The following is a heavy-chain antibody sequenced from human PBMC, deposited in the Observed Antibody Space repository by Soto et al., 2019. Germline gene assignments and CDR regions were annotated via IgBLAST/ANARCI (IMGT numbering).Heavy chain of an antibody. CDR2: IYHIGTT. CDR3: ARVWALDSLDS. D-gene: IGHD1-26*01. J-gene: IGHJ5*01. Sequence: SETLSLTCSVSGGSINSGGYSWSWIRQPPGKGLEWIGDIYHIGTTYYNPSLMSRVIISVDNSKNQFSLKLISVTAADTAVYYCARVWALDSLDSWGHGTLVTVSS. V-gene: IGHV4-30-2*01. CDR1: GGSINSGGYS.